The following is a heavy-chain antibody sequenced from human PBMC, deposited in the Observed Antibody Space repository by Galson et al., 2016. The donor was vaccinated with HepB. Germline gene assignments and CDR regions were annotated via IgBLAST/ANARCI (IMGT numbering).Heavy chain of an antibody. J-gene: IGHJ6*02. D-gene: IGHD5-18*01. CDR1: GGTFSTYA. Sequence: SVKVSCKASGGTFSTYAITWVRQAPGQGLEWMGGIIPMFGTANFAQKFQGRVTITADESTSTAYMELSSLRSEDTAVYYCATPIQLWSGGDYYYYGMDVWGQGTTVTVSS. CDR3: ATPIQLWSGGDYYYYGMDV. CDR2: IIPMFGTA. V-gene: IGHV1-69*13.